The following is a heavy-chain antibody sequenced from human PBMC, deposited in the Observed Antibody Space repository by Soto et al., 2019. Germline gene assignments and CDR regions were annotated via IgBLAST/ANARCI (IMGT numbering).Heavy chain of an antibody. CDR2: IYYSGSS. Sequence: SETLSLTWTVSGGSISNYYWIWIRQPPGKGLEWIGYIYYSGSSTYNPSLKSRVTISVDASKNQFSLKLSSVTAADTAVYYCAGGAMDHYYYGMDVWGQGTTVTVSS. D-gene: IGHD3-16*01. CDR1: GGSISNYY. J-gene: IGHJ6*02. V-gene: IGHV4-59*01. CDR3: AGGAMDHYYYGMDV.